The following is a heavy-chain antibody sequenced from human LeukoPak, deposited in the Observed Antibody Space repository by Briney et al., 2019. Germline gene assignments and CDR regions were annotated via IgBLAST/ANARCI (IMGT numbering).Heavy chain of an antibody. V-gene: IGHV3-66*02. D-gene: IGHD3-3*02. CDR3: ATTGCYWAGIFDR. Sequence: GGSLRLSCAASGFTVTTNYMNWVRQAPGKGLEWVSGIHGDGRTYYADSVKGRFTISRDSSKNTLYLQMNSLRAKDTAVYYCATTGCYWAGIFDRWGQGTLVTVSS. J-gene: IGHJ4*02. CDR1: GFTVTTNY. CDR2: IHGDGRT.